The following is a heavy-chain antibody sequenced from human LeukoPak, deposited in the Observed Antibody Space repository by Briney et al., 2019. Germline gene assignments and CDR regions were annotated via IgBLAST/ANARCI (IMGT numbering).Heavy chain of an antibody. V-gene: IGHV3-48*01. D-gene: IGHD3-22*01. CDR3: AREADHYYDSSGYYWFDP. Sequence: GGSLRLSCAASGFTFSSYSMNWVRQAPGKGLEWVSYISSSSSTIYYADSVKGRFTISRDNAKNSLYLQMNSLRAEDTAVYYCAREADHYYDSSGYYWFDPWGQGTLVTVSS. CDR2: ISSSSSTI. CDR1: GFTFSSYS. J-gene: IGHJ5*02.